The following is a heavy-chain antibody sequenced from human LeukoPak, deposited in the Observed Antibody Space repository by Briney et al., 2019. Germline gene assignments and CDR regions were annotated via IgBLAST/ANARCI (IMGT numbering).Heavy chain of an antibody. CDR3: ARGGNYWPQWWFDP. V-gene: IGHV4-59*01. D-gene: IGHD1-26*01. Sequence: SETLSLTCTVSGGSISSYYWSWIRQPPGKGLEWIGYIYYSGSTSYNPSLKSRVTMSLDASKNQFSLELNSVTPADTAVYYCARGGNYWPQWWFDPWGRGTLVSVSS. J-gene: IGHJ5*02. CDR1: GGSISSYY. CDR2: IYYSGST.